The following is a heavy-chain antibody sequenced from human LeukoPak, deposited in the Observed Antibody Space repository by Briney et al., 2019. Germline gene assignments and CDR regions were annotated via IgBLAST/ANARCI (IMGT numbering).Heavy chain of an antibody. CDR2: GST. Sequence: GSTNYNPSLKSRVTMSVDTSKNQFSLKLSSVTAADTAVYYCASENRYSYGYYSYYGMDVWGQGTTVTVSS. V-gene: IGHV4-4*07. CDR3: ASENRYSYGYYSYYGMDV. J-gene: IGHJ6*02. D-gene: IGHD5-18*01.